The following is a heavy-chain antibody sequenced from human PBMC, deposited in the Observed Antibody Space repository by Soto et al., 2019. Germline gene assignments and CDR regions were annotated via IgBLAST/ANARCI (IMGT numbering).Heavy chain of an antibody. J-gene: IGHJ4*02. D-gene: IGHD5-18*01. CDR3: ARGPIGDAAMVTNYFDY. V-gene: IGHV3-30-3*01. CDR1: GFTFSNYA. CDR2: LSYDGNNI. Sequence: QVQLVESGGGVVQPGRSLRLSCAASGFTFSNYAIHWVRQAPGKGLEWVALLSYDGNNIHYADSVKGRFTGSRDNSKNTLFLQMNSLRAEDTALYYCARGPIGDAAMVTNYFDYWGQGTLVTVSS.